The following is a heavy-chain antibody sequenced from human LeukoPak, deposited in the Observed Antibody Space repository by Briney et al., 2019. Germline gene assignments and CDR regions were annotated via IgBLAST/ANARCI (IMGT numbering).Heavy chain of an antibody. CDR1: GFTFDDYA. V-gene: IGHV3-9*03. CDR2: ISWNSGSI. J-gene: IGHJ4*02. CDR3: AKGYCSSTSCYTDY. Sequence: SLRLSCAASGFTFDDYAMHWVRQAPGKSLEWVSGISWNSGSIGYADSVKGRFTISRDNAKNSLYLQMNSLRAEDMALYYCAKGYCSSTSCYTDYWGQGTLVTVSS. D-gene: IGHD2-2*02.